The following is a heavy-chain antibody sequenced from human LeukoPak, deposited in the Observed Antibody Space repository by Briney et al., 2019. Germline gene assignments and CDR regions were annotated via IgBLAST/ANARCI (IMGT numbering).Heavy chain of an antibody. CDR3: ARRGTYYYGSGDWFDP. CDR1: GYTFTSYD. D-gene: IGHD3-10*01. CDR2: MNPNCGNT. J-gene: IGHJ5*02. Sequence: ASVKVSCKASGYTFTSYDINWVRQATGQGLEWMGWMNPNCGNTGYAQKFQGRVTMTRNTSISTAYMELSSLRSEDTAVYYCARRGTYYYGSGDWFDPWGQGTLVTVSS. V-gene: IGHV1-8*01.